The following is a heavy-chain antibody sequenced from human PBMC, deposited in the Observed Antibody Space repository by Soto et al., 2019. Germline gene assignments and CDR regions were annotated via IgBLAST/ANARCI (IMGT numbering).Heavy chain of an antibody. J-gene: IGHJ3*02. CDR3: AREGGYYDSSGYYPDAFDI. CDR1: GFTFSSYS. CDR2: ISSSSSYI. Sequence: GGSLRLSCAASGFTFSSYSMNWVRQAPGKGLEWVSSISSSSSYIYYADSVKGRFTISRDNAKNSLYLQMNSLRDEDAAVYYCAREGGYYDSSGYYPDAFDIWGQGTMVTVSS. V-gene: IGHV3-21*01. D-gene: IGHD3-22*01.